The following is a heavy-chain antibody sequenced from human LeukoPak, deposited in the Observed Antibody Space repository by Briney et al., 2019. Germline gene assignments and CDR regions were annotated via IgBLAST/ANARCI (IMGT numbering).Heavy chain of an antibody. J-gene: IGHJ4*02. CDR3: AGRLTGSYFDY. Sequence: GGSLRLSCAASGFTFSSYAMSWVRQAPGKGLEWVSGISASGGSTYYADSVKGRFTISRDNSKNTLYLQMNSLRAEDTAVYYCAGRLTGSYFDYWGQGTLVTVSS. CDR2: ISASGGST. D-gene: IGHD3-9*01. V-gene: IGHV3-23*01. CDR1: GFTFSSYA.